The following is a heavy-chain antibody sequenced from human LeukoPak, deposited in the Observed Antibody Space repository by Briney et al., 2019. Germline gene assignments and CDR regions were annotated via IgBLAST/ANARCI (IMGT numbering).Heavy chain of an antibody. J-gene: IGHJ6*03. D-gene: IGHD2-15*01. V-gene: IGHV3-23*01. Sequence: GGSLRLSCAASGFTFSSYAMSWVRQAPGKGLEWVSAISSTGGTTYYADSVKGHFTISRDNSKNTVYLQMNSLSAEDTAVYYCAKNGDRGAYCSGGTCYPYYYYYMDVWGKGTTVTISS. CDR2: ISSTGGTT. CDR1: GFTFSSYA. CDR3: AKNGDRGAYCSGGTCYPYYYYYMDV.